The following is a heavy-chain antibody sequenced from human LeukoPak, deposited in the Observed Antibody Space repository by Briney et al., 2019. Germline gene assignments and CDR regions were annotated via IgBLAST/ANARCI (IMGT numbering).Heavy chain of an antibody. D-gene: IGHD6-13*01. CDR1: EFSVGSNY. V-gene: IGHV4-34*01. CDR3: ATITPSFAAGTGDWFDP. J-gene: IGHJ5*02. CDR2: INHSGST. Sequence: PWGSLRLSCAASEFSVGSNYMTWVRQPPGKGLEWIGEINHSGSTNYNPSLKSRVTISVDTSKNQFSLKLSSVTAADTAVYYCATITPSFAAGTGDWFDPWGQGTLVTVSS.